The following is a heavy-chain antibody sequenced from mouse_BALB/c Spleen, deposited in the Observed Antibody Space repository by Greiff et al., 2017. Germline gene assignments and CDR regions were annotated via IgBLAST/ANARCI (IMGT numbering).Heavy chain of an antibody. D-gene: IGHD4-1*01. V-gene: IGHV1-77*01. CDR2: IYPGSGST. CDR3: ARDWADY. Sequence: QVQLKQSGPELVKPGASVKMSCKASGYTFTDYVISWVKQRTGQGLEWIGEIYPGSGSTYYNEKFKGKATLTADKSSNTAYMQLSSLTSEDSAVYFCARDWADYWGQGTTLTVSS. CDR1: GYTFTDYV. J-gene: IGHJ2*01.